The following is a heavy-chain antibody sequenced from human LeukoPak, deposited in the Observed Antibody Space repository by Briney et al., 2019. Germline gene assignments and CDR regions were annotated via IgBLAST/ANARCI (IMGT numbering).Heavy chain of an antibody. CDR1: GGSFSGYS. CDR3: ARRNPAMYCSSTSCYRVPNWFDP. Sequence: SETLSLTCAVYGGSFSGYSWSWIRQPPGKGLEWIGEITHSGSTNYNPSLKSRVTISVDTSKNQFSLKLSSVTAADTAVYYCARRNPAMYCSSTSCYRVPNWFDPWGQGTLVTVSS. J-gene: IGHJ5*02. CDR2: ITHSGST. D-gene: IGHD2-2*02. V-gene: IGHV4-34*01.